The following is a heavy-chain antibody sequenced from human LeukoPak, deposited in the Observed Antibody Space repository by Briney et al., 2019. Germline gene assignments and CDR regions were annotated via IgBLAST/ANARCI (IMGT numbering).Heavy chain of an antibody. J-gene: IGHJ4*02. Sequence: GGSLRLSCAASGFTFSSYAMSWVRQAPGKGLEWVSAISGSGGSTYYADSVKGRFTISRDNSKNTLYLQMNSLRAEDTAVYYCANYYYDSSGYPGYFDYWGQGTLVTVSS. V-gene: IGHV3-23*01. CDR1: GFTFSSYA. D-gene: IGHD3-22*01. CDR2: ISGSGGST. CDR3: ANYYYDSSGYPGYFDY.